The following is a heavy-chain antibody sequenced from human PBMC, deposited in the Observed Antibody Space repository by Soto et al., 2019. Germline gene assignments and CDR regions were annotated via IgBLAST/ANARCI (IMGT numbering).Heavy chain of an antibody. J-gene: IGHJ4*02. V-gene: IGHV3-53*02. CDR1: GFTVSSNY. CDR3: ARVFIQYSSSATGGFDY. D-gene: IGHD6-13*01. CDR2: IYSGGST. Sequence: EVQLVETGGGLIQPGGSLRLSCAASGFTVSSNYMSWVRQAPGKGLEWVSVIYSGGSTYYADSVKGRFTISRDNSKNTLYLQMNSLRAEDTAVYYCARVFIQYSSSATGGFDYWGQGTLVTVSS.